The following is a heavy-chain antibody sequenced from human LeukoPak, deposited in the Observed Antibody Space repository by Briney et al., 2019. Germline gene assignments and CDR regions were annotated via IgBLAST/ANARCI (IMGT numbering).Heavy chain of an antibody. Sequence: GASVKVSCKASGYTFTSYYMHWVRQAPGQGLEWMGIINPSGGSTSYAQKFQGRVTMTRDMSTSTVYMELSSLRSEDTAVYYCARQLITVTTLYNWFDPWGQGTLVTVSS. CDR1: GYTFTSYY. D-gene: IGHD4-17*01. CDR3: ARQLITVTTLYNWFDP. V-gene: IGHV1-46*01. CDR2: INPSGGST. J-gene: IGHJ5*02.